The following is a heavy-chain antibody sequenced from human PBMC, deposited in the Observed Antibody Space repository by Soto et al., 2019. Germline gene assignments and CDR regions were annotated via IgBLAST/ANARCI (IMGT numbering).Heavy chain of an antibody. D-gene: IGHD5-18*01. V-gene: IGHV1-46*01. CDR1: GFTFTDYH. Sequence: QVQLVQSGAEVKKPGASVTVSCKASGFTFTDYHMHWVRQAPGQGLEWMGVINPEGESTSDRQKFQGRLTLTRDTSTSTAYMHLSNVRSEDTAVYFCAREDPAVAKFDQWGQGTLVTVTS. J-gene: IGHJ4*02. CDR2: INPEGEST. CDR3: AREDPAVAKFDQ.